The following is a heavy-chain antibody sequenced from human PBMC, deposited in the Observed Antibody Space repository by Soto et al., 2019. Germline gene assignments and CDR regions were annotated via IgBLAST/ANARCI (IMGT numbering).Heavy chain of an antibody. CDR1: GFTLSSYW. Sequence: PGGSLSLSCAASGFTLSSYWMHWVRQAPGKGLVWVSRINSDGSSTSYADSVKGRFTISRDNAKNTLYLQMNSLRAEDTAVYYCARDPGTGYYDSSGYYYDWGQGTLVTVSS. D-gene: IGHD3-22*01. V-gene: IGHV3-74*01. CDR2: INSDGSST. CDR3: ARDPGTGYYDSSGYYYD. J-gene: IGHJ4*02.